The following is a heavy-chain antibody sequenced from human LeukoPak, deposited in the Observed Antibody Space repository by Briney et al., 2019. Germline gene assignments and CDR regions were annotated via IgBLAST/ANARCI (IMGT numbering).Heavy chain of an antibody. Sequence: ASVKVSCKASGYTFTSYAMNWVRQAPGQGLEWMGWINTNTGNPTYAQGFTGRFVFSLDTSVSTAYLQISSLKAEDTAVYYCAREDREVLWFGELFDWFDPWGQGTLVTVSS. CDR1: GYTFTSYA. D-gene: IGHD3-10*01. J-gene: IGHJ5*02. CDR3: AREDREVLWFGELFDWFDP. CDR2: INTNTGNP. V-gene: IGHV7-4-1*02.